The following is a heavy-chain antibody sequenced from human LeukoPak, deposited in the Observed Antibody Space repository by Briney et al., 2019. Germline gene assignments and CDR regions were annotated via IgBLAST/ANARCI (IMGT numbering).Heavy chain of an antibody. CDR2: ISGSSYTT. CDR3: AKGGKYSNRWFDW. J-gene: IGHJ4*02. V-gene: IGHV3-23*01. CDR1: GFTFSSYA. D-gene: IGHD2/OR15-2a*01. Sequence: GGTLRLSCAASGFTFSSYAMSWVRQAPGKGLEWVSGISGSSYTTYYADSVKGRFTTSRDNSKNTLYLQVNSLRDGDSAVYYCAKGGKYSNRWFDWWGQGTLVTVSS.